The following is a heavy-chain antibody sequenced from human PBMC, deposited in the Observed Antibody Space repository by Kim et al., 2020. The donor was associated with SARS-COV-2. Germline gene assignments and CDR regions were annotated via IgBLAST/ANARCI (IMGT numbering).Heavy chain of an antibody. V-gene: IGHV1-69*08. J-gene: IGHJ4*02. D-gene: IGHD6-13*01. Sequence: SVKVSCKASGGTFSTYLVSWLRQAPGQGPEWLGRILPVLGTTDYAQKFQDRVTINADKSTGTAYMELRSLRFEDTAVYYCARDMGVAAAGYSHYWGQGTQVTVSS. CDR2: ILPVLGTT. CDR3: ARDMGVAAAGYSHY. CDR1: GGTFSTYL.